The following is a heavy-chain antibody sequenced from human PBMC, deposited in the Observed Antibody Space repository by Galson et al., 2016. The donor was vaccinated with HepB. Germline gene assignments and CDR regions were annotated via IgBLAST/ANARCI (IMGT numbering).Heavy chain of an antibody. CDR3: ARAPPLWFGESFDP. CDR1: GGSISNYY. J-gene: IGHJ5*02. D-gene: IGHD3-10*01. Sequence: SETLSLTCIVSGGSISNYYWTWIRQSAGKGLEWIGRIHTNGATRYNPSLKSRVTMSVDTSKNQFSLKLSSVTAADTAVYYCARAPPLWFGESFDPWGQGTLVTVSS. V-gene: IGHV4-4*07. CDR2: IHTNGAT.